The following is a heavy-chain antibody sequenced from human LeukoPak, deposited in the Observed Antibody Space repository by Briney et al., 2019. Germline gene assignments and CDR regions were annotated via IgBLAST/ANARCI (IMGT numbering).Heavy chain of an antibody. Sequence: GGSLRLSCAASGFTFSSYAMHWLRQAPGKGLMWVAIISYDGSNKYYADSVKGRFTISRDNSKNTLYLQMNSLRAEDTAVYYCARDWVDGYYYYGMDVWGKGTTVTVSS. V-gene: IGHV3-30*04. J-gene: IGHJ6*04. D-gene: IGHD5-12*01. CDR1: GFTFSSYA. CDR3: ARDWVDGYYYYGMDV. CDR2: ISYDGSNK.